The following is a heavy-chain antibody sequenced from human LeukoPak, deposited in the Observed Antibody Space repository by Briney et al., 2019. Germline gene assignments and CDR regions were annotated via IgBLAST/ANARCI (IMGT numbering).Heavy chain of an antibody. CDR3: AKEGIGYCSSTSCKRPGTGTFDY. V-gene: IGHV3-23*01. Sequence: GGSLRLSCAASGFTFSIYWMSWVRQAPGRGLEWVSGIDYAGGSTNYADSVQGRFTVSRDNSKNTLYLQMNSLRAEDTAVYYCAKEGIGYCSSTSCKRPGTGTFDYWGQGTLVTVSS. CDR1: GFTFSIYW. CDR2: IDYAGGST. D-gene: IGHD2-2*01. J-gene: IGHJ4*02.